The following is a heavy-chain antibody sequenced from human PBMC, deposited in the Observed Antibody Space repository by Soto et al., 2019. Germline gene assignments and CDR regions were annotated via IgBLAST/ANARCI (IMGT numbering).Heavy chain of an antibody. CDR2: IKSKTDGGTT. V-gene: IGHV3-15*07. D-gene: IGHD3-3*01. J-gene: IGHJ4*02. CDR3: TTARLETPNYDFWSGYPTNYYFDY. Sequence: GGSLRLSCAASGFTFSNAWMNWVRQAPGKGLEWVGRIKSKTDGGTTDYAAPVKGRFTISRDDSKNTLYLQMNSLKTEDTAVYYCTTARLETPNYDFWSGYPTNYYFDYWGQGTLVTVSS. CDR1: GFTFSNAW.